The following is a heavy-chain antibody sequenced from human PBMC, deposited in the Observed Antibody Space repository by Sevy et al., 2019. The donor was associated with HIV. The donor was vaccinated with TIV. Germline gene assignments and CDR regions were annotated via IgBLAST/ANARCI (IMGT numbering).Heavy chain of an antibody. D-gene: IGHD4-4*01. CDR1: GYTLTELS. Sequence: ASVMVSCKVSGYTLTELSMHWVRQAPGKGLEWMVGFDPEDGETIYAQKFQGRVTMTEDTSTDTAYMELSSLRSEDTAVYYCATDPTTVTVYAFDIWGQGTMVTVSS. V-gene: IGHV1-24*01. CDR3: ATDPTTVTVYAFDI. CDR2: FDPEDGET. J-gene: IGHJ3*02.